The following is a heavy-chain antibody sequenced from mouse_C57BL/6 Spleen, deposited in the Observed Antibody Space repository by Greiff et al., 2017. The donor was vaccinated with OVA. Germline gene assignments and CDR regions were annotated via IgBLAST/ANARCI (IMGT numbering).Heavy chain of an antibody. CDR3: ARGDYDYDGEFAY. CDR2: IHPSDSDT. CDR1: GYTFTSYW. V-gene: IGHV1-74*01. J-gene: IGHJ3*01. Sequence: VQLQQPGAELVKPGASVKVSCKASGYTFTSYWMHWVKQRPGQGLEWIGRIHPSDSDTNYNQKFKGKATLTVDKSSSTAYMQLSSLTSEDSAVYYCARGDYDYDGEFAYWGQGTLVTVSA. D-gene: IGHD2-4*01.